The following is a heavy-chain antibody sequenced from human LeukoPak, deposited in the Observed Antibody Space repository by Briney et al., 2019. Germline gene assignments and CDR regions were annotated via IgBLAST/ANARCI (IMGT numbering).Heavy chain of an antibody. J-gene: IGHJ4*02. CDR3: ARDRRTIFGVVTVFDY. CDR2: FDPEDGET. V-gene: IGHV1-24*01. D-gene: IGHD3-3*01. CDR1: GYTLTELS. Sequence: EASVKVSCKVSGYTLTELSMHWVRQAPGKGLEWMGGFDPEDGETIYAQKFQGRVTMTEDTSTDSAYMELSSLRSEDTAVYYCARDRRTIFGVVTVFDYWGQGTLVTVSS.